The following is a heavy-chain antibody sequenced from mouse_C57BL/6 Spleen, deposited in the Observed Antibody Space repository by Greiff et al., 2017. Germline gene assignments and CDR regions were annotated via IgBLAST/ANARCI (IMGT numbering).Heavy chain of an antibody. J-gene: IGHJ4*01. CDR3: ARTVTGTGYYAMDY. Sequence: EVQGVESGGGLVKPGGSLKLSCAASGFTFSDYGMHWVRQAPEKGLEWVAYISSGSSTIYYADTVKGRFTISRDNAKNTLFLQMTSLRSEDTAMYYCARTVTGTGYYAMDYWGQGTSVTVSS. CDR2: ISSGSSTI. CDR1: GFTFSDYG. D-gene: IGHD4-1*01. V-gene: IGHV5-17*01.